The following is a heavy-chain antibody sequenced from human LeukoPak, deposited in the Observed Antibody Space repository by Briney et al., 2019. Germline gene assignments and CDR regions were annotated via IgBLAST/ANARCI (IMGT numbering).Heavy chain of an antibody. Sequence: SETLSLTCTVSGGSISSSSVYWGWIRQPPGKGLEWIATISYSGSTTSYNPSLKSRVTISVDTSKNQFSLKLNSVPAADTAVYYCARGAPFSRGRAMATILNYWGQGTLVTASS. CDR1: GGSISSSSVY. V-gene: IGHV4-39*01. J-gene: IGHJ4*02. D-gene: IGHD5-24*01. CDR3: ARGAPFSRGRAMATILNY. CDR2: ISYSGSTT.